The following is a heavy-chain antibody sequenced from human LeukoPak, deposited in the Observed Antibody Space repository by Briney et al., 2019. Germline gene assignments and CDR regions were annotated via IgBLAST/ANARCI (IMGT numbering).Heavy chain of an antibody. CDR1: EFPFSMYW. CDR2: ISGSGGST. Sequence: QTGGSLRLSCAASEFPFSMYWMNWVRQAPGKGLEWVSGISGSGGSTYYADSVKGRFTISRDNTKNTLYLQMNSLRAEDTAVYYCAKDRHAPGRYCSSTSCLPFDSWGQGTLVTVSS. V-gene: IGHV3-23*01. D-gene: IGHD2-2*01. J-gene: IGHJ5*01. CDR3: AKDRHAPGRYCSSTSCLPFDS.